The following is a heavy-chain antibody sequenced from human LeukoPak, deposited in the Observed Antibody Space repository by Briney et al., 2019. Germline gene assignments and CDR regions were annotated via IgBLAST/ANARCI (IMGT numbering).Heavy chain of an antibody. J-gene: IGHJ4*02. CDR2: ISGSGGST. D-gene: IGHD6-19*01. Sequence: GGSLRLSCAASGFTISHYAMSWVRQAPGKGLEWVSAISGSGGSTYYADSVKGRFTISRDNSKNTLYLQMNSLRAEDTAVYYCAKDIGKGSGWYWGQGTLVTVSS. CDR3: AKDIGKGSGWY. V-gene: IGHV3-23*01. CDR1: GFTISHYA.